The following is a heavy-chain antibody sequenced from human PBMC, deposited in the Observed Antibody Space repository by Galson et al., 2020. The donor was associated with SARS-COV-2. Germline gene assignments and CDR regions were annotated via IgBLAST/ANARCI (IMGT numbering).Heavy chain of an antibody. D-gene: IGHD6-13*01. V-gene: IGHV6-1*01. CDR1: GDSVSSNSAT. J-gene: IGHJ6*02. CDR3: ARGLTVFAAGGTYYYYYYGMDV. Sequence: TLSLTCAISGDSVSSNSATWNWIRQSPSRGLEWLGRTYYRSKWYNDYAVSVKSRITINPDTSKNQFSLQLNSVTPEDTAVYYCARGLTVFAAGGTYYYYYYGMDVWGQGTTVTVSS. CDR2: TYYRSKWYN.